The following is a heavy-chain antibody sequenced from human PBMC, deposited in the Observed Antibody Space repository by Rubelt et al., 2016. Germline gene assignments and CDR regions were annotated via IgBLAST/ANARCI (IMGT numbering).Heavy chain of an antibody. V-gene: IGHV4-39*01. Sequence: QLQLQESGPGLVKPSETLSLTCTVSGGFISSSSYYWGWIRQPPGKGLEWIGYIYYSGSTYYNPSLIVRVTISVDTSKNQFSLKLSSVTAADTAVYYCARLGLDTAMVPVFDYWGQGTLVTVSS. J-gene: IGHJ4*02. D-gene: IGHD5-18*01. CDR3: ARLGLDTAMVPVFDY. CDR1: GGFISSSSYY. CDR2: IYYSGST.